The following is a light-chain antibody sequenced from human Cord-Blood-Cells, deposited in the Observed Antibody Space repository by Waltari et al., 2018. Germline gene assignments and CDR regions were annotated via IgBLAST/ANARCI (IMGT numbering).Light chain of an antibody. Sequence: QSALTQPPSASGSPGQSVTISCTGTSSDVGGYNYVYWYQQHPGKAPKLMIYEVSKRRSGVHDRFSGSKSGNTASLAVSGLQAEDEADYYCSSYACSMGFGGGTKLTVL. CDR3: SSYACSMG. J-gene: IGLJ3*02. CDR2: EVS. CDR1: SSDVGGYNY. V-gene: IGLV2-8*01.